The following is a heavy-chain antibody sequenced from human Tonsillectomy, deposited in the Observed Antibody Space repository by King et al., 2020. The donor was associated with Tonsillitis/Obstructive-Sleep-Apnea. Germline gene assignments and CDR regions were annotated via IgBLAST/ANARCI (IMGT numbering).Heavy chain of an antibody. CDR2: INPSSGVT. D-gene: IGHD1-14*01. Sequence: LVQSGAEVKTPGASVRVSCKASGYTFTKYYIHWVRQARGQGLEWMGIINPSSGVTTYAQKFQGRVTMTSDTSANTVYLELSSLRSEDTAVYYCARDDVVGRYIDSWGQGTLVTVSS. CDR3: ARDDVVGRYIDS. V-gene: IGHV1-46*01. J-gene: IGHJ4*02. CDR1: GYTFTKYY.